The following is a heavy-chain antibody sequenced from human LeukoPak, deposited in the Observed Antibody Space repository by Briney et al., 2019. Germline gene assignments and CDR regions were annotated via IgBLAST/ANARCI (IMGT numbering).Heavy chain of an antibody. V-gene: IGHV1-18*01. CDR3: ARSEAYCSGDCYSGVRSNDY. D-gene: IGHD2-21*01. Sequence: APVKVSCKASGYTFTRYGISWVRQAPGQGLEWMGWIGAYNGNTNYAQKLQGRVTMTTDTSTSTAYMELRSLRSDDTAVYYCARSEAYCSGDCYSGVRSNDYWGQGTLVTVSS. J-gene: IGHJ4*02. CDR1: GYTFTRYG. CDR2: IGAYNGNT.